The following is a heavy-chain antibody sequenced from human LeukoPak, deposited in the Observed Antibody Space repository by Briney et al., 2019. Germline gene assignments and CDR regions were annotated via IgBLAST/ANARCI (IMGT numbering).Heavy chain of an antibody. D-gene: IGHD2-2*01. CDR2: IYYSGST. CDR1: GGSISSGGYY. Sequence: PSETLSLTCTVSGGSISSGGYYWSWIRQHPGKGLEWIGYIYYSGSTYYNPSLKSRVTISVDTSKNQFSLKLSSVTAADTAVYYCATRNIVVVPAAIRIDAFDIWGQGTMVTVSS. J-gene: IGHJ3*02. CDR3: ATRNIVVVPAAIRIDAFDI. V-gene: IGHV4-31*03.